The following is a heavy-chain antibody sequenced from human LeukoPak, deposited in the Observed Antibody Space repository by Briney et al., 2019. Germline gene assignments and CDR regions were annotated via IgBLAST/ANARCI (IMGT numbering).Heavy chain of an antibody. CDR1: GNSISSGYY. Sequence: PSETLSLTCTVSGNSISSGYYWGWIRQPPGKGLEWIGIIYHTGTTYYNSSLKSRVTISVDTSKNQFSLRLSSVTAADTAVYYCARYGRYSSSYYYYYMDVWGKGTTVTVSS. V-gene: IGHV4-38-2*02. CDR2: IYHTGTT. CDR3: ARYGRYSSSYYYYYMDV. J-gene: IGHJ6*03. D-gene: IGHD6-13*01.